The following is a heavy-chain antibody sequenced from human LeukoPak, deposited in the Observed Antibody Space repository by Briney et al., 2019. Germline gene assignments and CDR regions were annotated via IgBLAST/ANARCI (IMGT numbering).Heavy chain of an antibody. D-gene: IGHD2-2*01. V-gene: IGHV1-46*01. Sequence: GASVKVSCKASGYTFTGYYMHWVRQAPGQGLEWMGIINPSGGSTSYAQKFQGRVTMTRDMSTSTAYMELSNLRSEDTAVYYCARDGGNYCYSSSCPPDYWGQGTLVTVSS. J-gene: IGHJ4*02. CDR2: INPSGGST. CDR1: GYTFTGYY. CDR3: ARDGGNYCYSSSCPPDY.